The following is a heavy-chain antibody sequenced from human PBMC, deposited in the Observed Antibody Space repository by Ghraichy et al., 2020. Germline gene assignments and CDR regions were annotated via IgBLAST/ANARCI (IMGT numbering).Heavy chain of an antibody. Sequence: SGPTLVKPTQTLTLTCTFSGFSLRPSVVGVAWIRQPPGKALEWLAHIYWDDDQRYTPSLESRLTITKDTSKKQVVLTMTNMDPVDTATYYCAHTNGGSYSWGQGTLVTVSS. CDR2: IYWDDDQ. D-gene: IGHD1-26*01. CDR3: AHTNGGSYS. J-gene: IGHJ4*02. CDR1: GFSLRPSVVG. V-gene: IGHV2-5*02.